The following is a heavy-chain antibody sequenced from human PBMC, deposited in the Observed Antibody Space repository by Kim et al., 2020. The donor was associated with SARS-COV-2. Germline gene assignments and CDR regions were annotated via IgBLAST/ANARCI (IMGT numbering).Heavy chain of an antibody. J-gene: IGHJ3*02. CDR2: IIPIFGTA. D-gene: IGHD3-10*01. V-gene: IGHV1-69*13. CDR3: ARIYYYGSGSHHVIDAFDI. Sequence: SVKVSCKASGGTFSSYAISWVRQAPGQGLEWMGGIIPIFGTANYAQKFQGRVTITADESTSTAYMELSSLRSEDTAVYYCARIYYYGSGSHHVIDAFDIWGQGTMVTVSS. CDR1: GGTFSSYA.